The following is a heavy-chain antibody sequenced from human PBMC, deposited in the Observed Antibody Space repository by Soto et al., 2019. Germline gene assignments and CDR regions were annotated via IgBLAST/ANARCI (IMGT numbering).Heavy chain of an antibody. CDR3: ARRTSITMVRPINWFDP. V-gene: IGHV4-31*03. J-gene: IGHJ5*02. D-gene: IGHD3-10*01. CDR1: GGSISSGGYY. CDR2: IYYSGST. Sequence: QVQLQESGPGLVKPSQTLSLTCTVSGGSISSGGYYWSWIRQHPGKGLEWIGYIYYSGSTYYNPSLKGRVTISVDTSKNQFSLKLSSVTAADTAVYYCARRTSITMVRPINWFDPWGQGTLVTVSS.